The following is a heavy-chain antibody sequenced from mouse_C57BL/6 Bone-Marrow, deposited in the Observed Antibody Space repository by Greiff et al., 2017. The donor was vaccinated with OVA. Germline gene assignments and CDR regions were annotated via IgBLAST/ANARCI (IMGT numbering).Heavy chain of an antibody. CDR1: GFTFSDYG. V-gene: IGHV5-17*01. CDR2: ISSGSSTI. CDR3: ARDDGSLMDY. D-gene: IGHD2-3*01. J-gene: IGHJ4*01. Sequence: EVKLVESGGGLVKPGGSLKLSCAASGFTFSDYGMHWVRQAPEKGLEWVAYISSGSSTIYYADTVKGRFTISRDNAKNTLFLQMTSLRSEDTAMYYCARDDGSLMDYWGQGTSVTVSS.